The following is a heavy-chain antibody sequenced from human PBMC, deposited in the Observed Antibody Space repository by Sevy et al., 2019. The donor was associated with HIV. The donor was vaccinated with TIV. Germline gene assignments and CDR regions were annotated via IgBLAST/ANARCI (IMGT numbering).Heavy chain of an antibody. D-gene: IGHD4-17*01. CDR1: GFTFSSYE. Sequence: GGFLRLCCAASGFTFSSYEMNWVRQAPGKGLAWVSYMSNSGTTISYSDSVKGRFTISRDNARNSLYLQMNSLRAEDTAVYYCARDLPPSATTVAHFDCWGQGTLVTVSS. CDR2: MSNSGTTI. V-gene: IGHV3-48*03. J-gene: IGHJ4*02. CDR3: ARDLPPSATTVAHFDC.